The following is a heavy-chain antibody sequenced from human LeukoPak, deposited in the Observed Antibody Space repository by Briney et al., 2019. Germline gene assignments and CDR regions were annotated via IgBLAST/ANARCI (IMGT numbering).Heavy chain of an antibody. Sequence: GSLRLSCAASGFTFSSYSMNWVRQAPGKGLEWVAVIWYDGSNKYYADSVKGRFTISRDNSKNTLYLQMNSLRAEDTAVYYCAKNLRDGDYVFDYWGQGTLVTVSS. D-gene: IGHD4-17*01. V-gene: IGHV3-33*08. CDR1: GFTFSSYS. J-gene: IGHJ4*02. CDR2: IWYDGSNK. CDR3: AKNLRDGDYVFDY.